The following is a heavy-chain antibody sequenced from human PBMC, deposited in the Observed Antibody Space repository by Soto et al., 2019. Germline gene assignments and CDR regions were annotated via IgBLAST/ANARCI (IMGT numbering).Heavy chain of an antibody. CDR3: ARDKITGLFDY. D-gene: IGHD2-8*02. V-gene: IGHV4-34*01. Sequence: QVQLQQWGAGLLKPSETLSLTCAVSGGSFSGYYWTWIRQPPGTGLEWIGEINHSGSTNYNPSLKSGVTISVDTSKNQFSLKLTSVTAADTAVYYCARDKITGLFDYWGQGTLVTVSS. CDR2: INHSGST. CDR1: GGSFSGYY. J-gene: IGHJ4*02.